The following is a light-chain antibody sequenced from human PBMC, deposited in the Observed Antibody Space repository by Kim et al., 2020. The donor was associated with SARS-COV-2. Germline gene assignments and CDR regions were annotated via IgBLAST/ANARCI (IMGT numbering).Light chain of an antibody. V-gene: IGKV1-5*03. J-gene: IGKJ2*01. Sequence: SAAVGGRVTITCRASQSVNDGLAWYQQKPGKAPKLLIYQASTLESGVPSRFSGSGSGTDFTLTISSVQPDDFATYYCQHYSRVPYTFGQGTKLEI. CDR3: QHYSRVPYT. CDR2: QAS. CDR1: QSVNDG.